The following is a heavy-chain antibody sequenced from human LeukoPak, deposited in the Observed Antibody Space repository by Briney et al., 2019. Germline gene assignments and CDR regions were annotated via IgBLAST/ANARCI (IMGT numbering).Heavy chain of an antibody. CDR2: INPDRGGT. CDR3: ARDVDHYDITGKGLVDI. CDR1: GYTFTGYY. Sequence: GASVKVSCKASGYTFTGYYMHWVRQAPGQGLEWRGWINPDRGGTNYAQKFQGRVTMTRDTSISTAYMELSRLRSDDTAVYYCARDVDHYDITGKGLVDIWGQGTMVTVSS. J-gene: IGHJ3*02. D-gene: IGHD3-22*01. V-gene: IGHV1-2*02.